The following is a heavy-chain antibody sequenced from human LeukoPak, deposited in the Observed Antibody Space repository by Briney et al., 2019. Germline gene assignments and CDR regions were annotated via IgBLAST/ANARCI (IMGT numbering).Heavy chain of an antibody. V-gene: IGHV4-59*08. CDR2: IFYNGNT. J-gene: IGHJ4*02. Sequence: SETLSLTCTVSGGSISSYYWSWIRQPPGKGLEWVGYIFYNGNTKYAPSLESRVTISLDTSKNQFSLKLTSVTAADTAVYYCARQPSGYYDKSGYYPYYFDYWGQGALVTVSS. CDR1: GGSISSYY. CDR3: ARQPSGYYDKSGYYPYYFDY. D-gene: IGHD3-22*01.